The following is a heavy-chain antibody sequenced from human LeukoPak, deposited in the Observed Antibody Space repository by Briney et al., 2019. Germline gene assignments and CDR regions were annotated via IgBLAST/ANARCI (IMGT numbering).Heavy chain of an antibody. Sequence: GGSLRLSCAASGFTFSSYAMSWVRQAPGKGLEWDSAISGSGGSTYYADSVKGRCTISRDNSKNTLYLQMSSLRAEDTAVYYCAKDPQQWLVQGFDPWGQGTLVTVSS. J-gene: IGHJ5*02. D-gene: IGHD6-19*01. CDR2: ISGSGGST. CDR3: AKDPQQWLVQGFDP. CDR1: GFTFSSYA. V-gene: IGHV3-23*01.